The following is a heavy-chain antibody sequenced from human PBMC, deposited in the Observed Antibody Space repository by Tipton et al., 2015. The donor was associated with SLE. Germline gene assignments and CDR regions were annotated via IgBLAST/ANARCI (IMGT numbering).Heavy chain of an antibody. V-gene: IGHV4-39*07. CDR3: ARDRGGSVAGPDY. CDR1: GGSISNSSFY. J-gene: IGHJ4*02. CDR2: MYYIGNT. D-gene: IGHD6-19*01. Sequence: TLSLTCTVSGGSISNSSFYWGWIRQPPGKGLEWIGSMYYIGNTYDNPSLKSRVTISLDTSKNQLSLKLSSVTAADTAVYYCARDRGGSVAGPDYWGQGTLVTVSS.